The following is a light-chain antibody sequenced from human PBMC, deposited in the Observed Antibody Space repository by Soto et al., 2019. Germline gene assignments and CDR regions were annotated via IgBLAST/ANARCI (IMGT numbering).Light chain of an antibody. J-gene: IGLJ3*02. V-gene: IGLV1-44*01. CDR3: AVWDDSLNGHV. Sequence: QSVLTQAPSASGTPGQRVTISCSGSSSNIGSNPVNWYQHLPGAAPKFLIHTNNQRSSGVPDRFSGSKSGTSASLAISGLQSDDEADYYCAVWDDSLNGHVFGGGTKLTVL. CDR1: SSNIGSNP. CDR2: TNN.